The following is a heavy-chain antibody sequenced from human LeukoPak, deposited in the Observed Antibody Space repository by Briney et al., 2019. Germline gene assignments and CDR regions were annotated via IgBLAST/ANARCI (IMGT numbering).Heavy chain of an antibody. Sequence: GSLRLSCAASGFTFSTYAMSWVRQAPGKGLEWLSTIGGGGRDTFYADSVKGRFTVSRDNSKNTLYLQMSSLRAEDTAVYFCAKNRGANYYNYYMDVWGKGTTVTVSS. D-gene: IGHD4/OR15-4a*01. CDR3: AKNRGANYYNYYMDV. CDR1: GFTFSTYA. J-gene: IGHJ6*03. V-gene: IGHV3-23*01. CDR2: IGGGGRDT.